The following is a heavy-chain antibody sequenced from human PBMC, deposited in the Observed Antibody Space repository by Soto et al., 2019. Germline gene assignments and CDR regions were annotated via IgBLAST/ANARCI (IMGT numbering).Heavy chain of an antibody. CDR2: IIPVFGTA. D-gene: IGHD4-17*01. CDR3: ARGRVTTYLTALDY. CDR1: GGTFISYA. V-gene: IGHV1-69*01. Sequence: QVQLVQSGAEVKKPGSSVKVSCKASGGTFISYAISWVRQAPGRGLEWMGGIIPVFGTANYTQKFKGRVTITADESTSTAYMELSSLRSEDTALYYCARGRVTTYLTALDYGGQGTLVTVSS. J-gene: IGHJ4*02.